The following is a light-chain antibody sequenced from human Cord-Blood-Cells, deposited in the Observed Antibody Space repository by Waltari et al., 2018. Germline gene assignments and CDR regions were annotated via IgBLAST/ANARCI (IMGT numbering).Light chain of an antibody. Sequence: QSALTHPASVSGSPGHSITISCTGTSRDFVGYNLVSWYQQHPGKAPKLMIYEVSKRPSGVSNRFSGSKSGNTASLTIYGLQAEDEADYYCCSYAGSSTFVFGTGTKVTVL. J-gene: IGLJ1*01. CDR1: SRDFVGYNL. CDR3: CSYAGSSTFV. CDR2: EVS. V-gene: IGLV2-23*02.